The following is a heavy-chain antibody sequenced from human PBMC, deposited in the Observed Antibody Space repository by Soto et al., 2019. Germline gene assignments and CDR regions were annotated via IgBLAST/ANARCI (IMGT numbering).Heavy chain of an antibody. CDR2: INPNGGDI. J-gene: IGHJ4*02. D-gene: IGHD3-10*01. CDR3: ARGRASGSYYLLDY. CDR1: GNTFTSYD. Sequence: AXSVKVSFRASGNTFTSYDINWVRQATGHGLEWMGWINPNGGDIGDAQNFQGRVTMTRDTAIRTAYMEVSRLRSDDTAVYYCARGRASGSYYLLDYWGQGTLVTVSS. V-gene: IGHV1-8*01.